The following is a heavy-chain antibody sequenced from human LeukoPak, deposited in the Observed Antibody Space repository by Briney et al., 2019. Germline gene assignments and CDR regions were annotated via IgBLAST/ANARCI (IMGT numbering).Heavy chain of an antibody. Sequence: ASVKVSCKASGYTFTNYDISWVRQATGQGLEWMGWMNPNSGNTGYAEKFQGRVTMTRDTSISTAYMELSSLRADDTAVYYCARNSGLADCWGQGTLVTVSS. D-gene: IGHD5-12*01. CDR2: MNPNSGNT. CDR1: GYTFTNYD. V-gene: IGHV1-8*01. CDR3: ARNSGLADC. J-gene: IGHJ4*02.